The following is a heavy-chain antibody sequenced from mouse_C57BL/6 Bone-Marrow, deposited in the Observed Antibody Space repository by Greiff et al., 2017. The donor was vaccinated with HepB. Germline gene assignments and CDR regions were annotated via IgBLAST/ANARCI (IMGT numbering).Heavy chain of an antibody. CDR3: TTGGYHYFDD. CDR2: IDPEDGDT. J-gene: IGHJ2*01. Sequence: VQLQQSGAELVRPGASVKLSCTASGFNIKDYYMHWVKQRPEQGLGWIGRIDPEDGDTEYAPKFQGKATMTADTSSNTAYLQLSSRTSEDTAVYYWTTGGYHYFDDWGQGTTLTVSS. V-gene: IGHV14-1*01. CDR1: GFNIKDYY. D-gene: IGHD2-2*01.